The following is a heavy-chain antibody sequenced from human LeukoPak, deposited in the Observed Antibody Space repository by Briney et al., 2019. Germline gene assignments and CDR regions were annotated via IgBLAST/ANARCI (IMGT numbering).Heavy chain of an antibody. CDR2: IRYDGSNK. J-gene: IGHJ4*02. V-gene: IGHV3-30*02. Sequence: TGGSLRLSCAASGFTFSSYGMHWVLQAPGKGLEWVAFIRYDGSNKYYADSVKGRFTISRDNSKNTLYLQMNSLRAEDTAVYYCAKDRDIVVVVAAQGGFDYWGQGTLVTVSS. D-gene: IGHD2-15*01. CDR3: AKDRDIVVVVAAQGGFDY. CDR1: GFTFSSYG.